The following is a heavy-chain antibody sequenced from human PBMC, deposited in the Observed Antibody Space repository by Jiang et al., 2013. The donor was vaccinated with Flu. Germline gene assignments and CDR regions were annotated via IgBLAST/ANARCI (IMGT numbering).Heavy chain of an antibody. J-gene: IGHJ4*02. CDR3: AASGIVGYYYDSSGSHFDY. CDR1: GYSFTSYW. CDR2: IYPGDSDT. V-gene: IGHV5-51*01. Sequence: ISCKGSGYSFTSYWIGWVRQMPGKGLEWMGIIYPGDSDTRYSPSFQGQVTISADKSISTAYLQWSSLKASDTAMYYCAASGIVGYYYDSSGSHFDYWGQGTLVTVSS. D-gene: IGHD3-22*01.